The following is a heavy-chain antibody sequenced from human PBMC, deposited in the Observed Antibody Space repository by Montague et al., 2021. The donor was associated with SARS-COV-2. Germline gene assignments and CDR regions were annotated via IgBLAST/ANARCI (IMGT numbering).Heavy chain of an antibody. Sequence: SLRLSCAASGFTFSSYSMNWVRQAPGKGLEWVSSISSSSSYIYYADSVKGRFTISRGNAKNSLYLQMNSLRAEDTAVYFCARERTVVIITGYYYGVDVWGQGTTVTVSS. CDR3: ARERTVVIITGYYYGVDV. V-gene: IGHV3-21*01. J-gene: IGHJ6*02. CDR2: ISSSSSYI. D-gene: IGHD3-10*01. CDR1: GFTFSSYS.